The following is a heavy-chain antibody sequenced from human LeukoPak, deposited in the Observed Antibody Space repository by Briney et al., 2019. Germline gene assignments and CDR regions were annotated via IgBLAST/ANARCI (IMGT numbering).Heavy chain of an antibody. CDR3: ARDLGYCSSTSCRRDYYMDV. J-gene: IGHJ6*03. V-gene: IGHV4-4*07. Sequence: PSGTLSLTCTVSGGSISSYYWSWIRQPAEKGLEWIGRIYTSGSTNYNPSLKSRVTMSVDTSKNQFSLKLSSVTAADTAVYYRARDLGYCSSTSCRRDYYMDVWGKGTTVTVSS. CDR1: GGSISSYY. D-gene: IGHD2-2*01. CDR2: IYTSGST.